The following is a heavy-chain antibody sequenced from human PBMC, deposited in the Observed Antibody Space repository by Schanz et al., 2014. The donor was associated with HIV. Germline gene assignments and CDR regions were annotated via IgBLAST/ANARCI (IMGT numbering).Heavy chain of an antibody. CDR2: MRGSDDST. CDR3: AKEAHWLVDY. V-gene: IGHV3-23*01. J-gene: IGHJ4*02. D-gene: IGHD3-9*01. CDR1: GFIFNNFA. Sequence: MLESGGGLVKPGGSLRLSCAASGFIFNNFALIWVRQAPGKGLEWVSGMRGSDDSTFYADSVKGRFTISRDNSKNTLYLQMDSLSVADTAVYYCAKEAHWLVDYWGQGTLVTVSS.